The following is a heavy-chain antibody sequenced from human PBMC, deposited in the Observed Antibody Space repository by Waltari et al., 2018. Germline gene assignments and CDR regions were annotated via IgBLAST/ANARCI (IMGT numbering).Heavy chain of an antibody. CDR1: GGSISSSSYY. Sequence: QLQLQESGPGLVKPSETLSLTCTVSGGSISSSSYYWGWIRQPTGKGLEWFGIIYYMRSTYYNPSLKSRVTISVDTSKNQFSLKLSSVTAADTAVYYCASQTTGDYWGQGTLVTVSS. J-gene: IGHJ4*02. CDR2: IYYMRST. V-gene: IGHV4-39*07. D-gene: IGHD4-17*01. CDR3: ASQTTGDY.